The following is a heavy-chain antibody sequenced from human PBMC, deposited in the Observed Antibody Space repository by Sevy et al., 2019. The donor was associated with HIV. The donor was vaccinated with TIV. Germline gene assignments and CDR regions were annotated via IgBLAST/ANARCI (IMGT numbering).Heavy chain of an antibody. Sequence: GGSLRLSCAASGFTFSTYDMHWVRQAPGKGLEWVAYIRYDGSNKYYADSVRGRFTISRDNAKNTLYLQMNSLRAEDTAVYFCTRRRKKTQEWLEELGYYYGVDCLGQGTTVTGSS. J-gene: IGHJ6*02. CDR1: GFTFSTYD. CDR3: TRRRKKTQEWLEELGYYYGVDC. D-gene: IGHD2-8*01. CDR2: IRYDGSNK. V-gene: IGHV3-30*02.